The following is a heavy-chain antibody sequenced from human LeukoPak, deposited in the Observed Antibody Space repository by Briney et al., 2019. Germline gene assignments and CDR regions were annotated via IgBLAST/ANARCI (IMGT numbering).Heavy chain of an antibody. CDR1: GFTFSTYW. V-gene: IGHV3-7*01. CDR2: IKQDGSDK. J-gene: IGHJ4*02. Sequence: PGGSLRLSCAASGFTFSTYWMTWVRQAPGKGLEWVANIKQDGSDKYYVDSVKGRFTISKDNAKNSLYLQMYSLRAEDTAVYYCVRDFSRTRLERPFDYWGQGTLVTVSS. D-gene: IGHD1-1*01. CDR3: VRDFSRTRLERPFDY.